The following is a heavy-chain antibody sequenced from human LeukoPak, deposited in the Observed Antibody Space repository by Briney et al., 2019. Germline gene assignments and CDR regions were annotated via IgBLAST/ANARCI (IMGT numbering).Heavy chain of an antibody. Sequence: GGSLRLSCAASGFTFSSYGMHWVRQAPGKGLEWVSSISSSSSYIYYADSVKGRFTISRDNAKNSLYLQMNSLRAEDTAVYYCARDPPAGHYYYYYGMDVWGQGTTVTVSS. CDR3: ARDPPAGHYYYYYGMDV. CDR2: ISSSSSYI. CDR1: GFTFSSYG. J-gene: IGHJ6*02. V-gene: IGHV3-21*01. D-gene: IGHD6-13*01.